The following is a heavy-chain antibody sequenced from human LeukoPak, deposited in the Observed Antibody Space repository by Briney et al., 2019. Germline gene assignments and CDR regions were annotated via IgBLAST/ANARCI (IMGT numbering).Heavy chain of an antibody. CDR2: INPNSGGT. CDR3: ARDFFISGQHLVTLDY. V-gene: IGHV1-2*02. D-gene: IGHD6-13*01. Sequence: ASVKVSCKASGYTFTGYYMHWVRQAPGQGLEWMGWINPNSGGTNYAQKFQGRVTMTRDTSISTAYMELSRLRSDDTAVYYCARDFFISGQHLVTLDYWGQGTLVTVSS. CDR1: GYTFTGYY. J-gene: IGHJ4*02.